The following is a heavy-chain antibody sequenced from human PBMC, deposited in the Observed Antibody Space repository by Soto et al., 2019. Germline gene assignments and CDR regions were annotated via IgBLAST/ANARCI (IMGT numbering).Heavy chain of an antibody. D-gene: IGHD4-17*01. J-gene: IGHJ6*03. Sequence: SETLSLTCAVYGGSFSGYYWSWIRQPPGKGLEWIGEINHSGSTNYNPSLKSRVTISVDTSKNQLSLKLSSVTAADTAVYYCARGSTGDYGDADYYYYMDVWGKGTTVTVS. V-gene: IGHV4-34*01. CDR1: GGSFSGYY. CDR3: ARGSTGDYGDADYYYYMDV. CDR2: INHSGST.